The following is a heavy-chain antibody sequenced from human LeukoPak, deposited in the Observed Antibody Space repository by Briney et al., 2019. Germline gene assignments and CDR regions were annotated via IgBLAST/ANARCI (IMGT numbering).Heavy chain of an antibody. CDR2: INHSGST. J-gene: IGHJ4*02. V-gene: IGHV4-34*01. CDR1: GGSFSGYY. CDR3: ARERRRTWSGYYVSPPLGY. D-gene: IGHD3-3*01. Sequence: PSETLSLTCAVYGGSFSGYYWSWIRQPPGKGLEWIGEINHSGSTNYNPSLKSRVTISVDTSKNQFSLKLSSVTAADTAVYYCARERRRTWSGYYVSPPLGYWGQGTLVTVSS.